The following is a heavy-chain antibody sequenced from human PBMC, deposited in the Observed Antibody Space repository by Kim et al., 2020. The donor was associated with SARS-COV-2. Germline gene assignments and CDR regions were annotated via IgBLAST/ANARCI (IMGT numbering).Heavy chain of an antibody. J-gene: IGHJ4*02. Sequence: GGSLRLSCAASGFTFSSYSMNWVRQAPGKGLEWVSSISSSSSYIYYADSVKGRFTISRDNAKNSLYLQMNSLRAEDTAVYYCARKRGYCSGGSCTIDYWGQGTLVTVSS. CDR1: GFTFSSYS. D-gene: IGHD2-15*01. CDR2: ISSSSSYI. CDR3: ARKRGYCSGGSCTIDY. V-gene: IGHV3-21*01.